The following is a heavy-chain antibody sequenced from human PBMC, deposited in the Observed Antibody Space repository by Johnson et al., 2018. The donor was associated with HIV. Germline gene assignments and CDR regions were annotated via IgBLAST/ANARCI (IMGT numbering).Heavy chain of an antibody. CDR1: GFTFSSYA. D-gene: IGHD4-17*01. Sequence: QVQLVESGGGVVQPGRSLRLSCAASGFTFSSYAIHWVRQAPGKGLEWVAFMRYDGSNKYYAASVKGRFTISRDNSKNTLYLQMNSLSAEDTAVYYCASHRDVAPGEGVAFDIWGQGTMVTVSS. J-gene: IGHJ3*02. CDR3: ASHRDVAPGEGVAFDI. CDR2: MRYDGSNK. V-gene: IGHV3-30*14.